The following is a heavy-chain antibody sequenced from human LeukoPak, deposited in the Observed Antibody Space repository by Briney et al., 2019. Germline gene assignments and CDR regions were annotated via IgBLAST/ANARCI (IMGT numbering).Heavy chain of an antibody. CDR2: IYPGDSDT. Sequence: GESLKISCKGSGYSFTSYWIGWVRQMPGKGLEWMGIIYPGDSDTRYSPSFQGQVTISADKSISTAYLQWSSLKASDTAMYYCARRGPITYYYDSSGCYTPIPYDAFDIWGQGTMVTVSS. V-gene: IGHV5-51*01. D-gene: IGHD3-22*01. CDR1: GYSFTSYW. J-gene: IGHJ3*02. CDR3: ARRGPITYYYDSSGCYTPIPYDAFDI.